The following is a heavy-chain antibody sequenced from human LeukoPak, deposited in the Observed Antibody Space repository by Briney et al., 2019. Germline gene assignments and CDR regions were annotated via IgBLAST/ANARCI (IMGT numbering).Heavy chain of an antibody. J-gene: IGHJ4*02. CDR3: AKDLTYNYDSSGRALRH. CDR1: GFTLSSSA. D-gene: IGHD3-22*01. CDR2: TSGSAGGT. Sequence: PGGSLRLSCAASGFTLSSSAMSWVRQAPGKGLEWVSATSGSAGGTYYADSVKGRFTISRDNSKNTLYLQMNSLRPEDTAVYHCAKDLTYNYDSSGRALRHWGQGTLVTVSS. V-gene: IGHV3-23*01.